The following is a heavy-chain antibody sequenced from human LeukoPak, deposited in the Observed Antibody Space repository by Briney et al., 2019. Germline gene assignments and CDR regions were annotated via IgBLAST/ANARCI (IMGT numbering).Heavy chain of an antibody. J-gene: IGHJ4*02. Sequence: PSETLSLTCSVSGGSVSSGISYWSWIRHPPGGGLEWIAYISVSGGFHSNPSLRGRVTISLDTSKNQFSLRLTAVTAADTAVYYCARVPAAGTGSDYWGQGTLVTVSS. D-gene: IGHD6-13*01. V-gene: IGHV4-61*01. CDR1: GGSVSSGISY. CDR3: ARVPAAGTGSDY. CDR2: ISVSGGF.